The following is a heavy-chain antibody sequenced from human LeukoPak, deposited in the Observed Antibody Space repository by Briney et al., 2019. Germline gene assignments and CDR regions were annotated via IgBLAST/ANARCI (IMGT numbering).Heavy chain of an antibody. CDR3: ARGPMRGWFDP. Sequence: SETLSLTCAVYGGSFSGYSWTWIRQPPGRGLEWVGEIDHSGSANYNPSLKSRVTVSVDRSKSQFSLKLSSVTAADTAVFYCARGPMRGWFDPWGQGTLVTVSS. V-gene: IGHV4-34*01. CDR2: IDHSGSA. J-gene: IGHJ5*02. CDR1: GGSFSGYS.